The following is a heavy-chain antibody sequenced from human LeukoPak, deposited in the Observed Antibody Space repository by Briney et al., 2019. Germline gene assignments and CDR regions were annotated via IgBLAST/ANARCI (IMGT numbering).Heavy chain of an antibody. V-gene: IGHV5-51*01. CDR3: ARGEYYDILTGYFED. D-gene: IGHD3-9*01. CDR2: IYPGDSDT. CDR1: GYTFTSYG. J-gene: IGHJ4*02. Sequence: ASVTVSCKASGYTFTSYGIGWVRQMPGKGLEWMGIIYPGDSDTRYSPSFQGQVTISADKSISTAYLQWSSLKASDTAMYYCARGEYYDILTGYFEDWGQGTLVTVSS.